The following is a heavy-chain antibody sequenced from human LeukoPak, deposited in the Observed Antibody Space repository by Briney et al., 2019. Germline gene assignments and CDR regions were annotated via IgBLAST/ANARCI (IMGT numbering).Heavy chain of an antibody. J-gene: IGHJ3*02. D-gene: IGHD3-10*01. V-gene: IGHV4-59*01. CDR3: ARSGLLVWFGEPLDALDI. Sequence: PSETLSLTCTVSVGSISSYYWSWIRQPPGEGLEWIGYIYYSGSTNYNPSLKSRVTMSVDTSKNQFSLKLSSVTAADTAVYYCARSGLLVWFGEPLDALDIWGQGTMVTVSS. CDR2: IYYSGST. CDR1: VGSISSYY.